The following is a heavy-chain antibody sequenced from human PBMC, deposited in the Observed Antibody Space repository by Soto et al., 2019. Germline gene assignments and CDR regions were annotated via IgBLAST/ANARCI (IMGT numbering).Heavy chain of an antibody. CDR2: INNSGSA. V-gene: IGHV4-34*01. J-gene: IGHJ4*02. CDR1: GESFSGYI. Sequence: QVQLQQSGAGLLKPSETLSLTCAVYGESFSGYIWTWIRQTPGKGLPWIGQINNSGSAYYNPSLKCRATLPVNTSNSQFALELGSVTAADTAVYYCARCHITGSHYSGGWYYFDSWGQGTHVTVSS. D-gene: IGHD2-15*01. CDR3: ARCHITGSHYSGGWYYFDS.